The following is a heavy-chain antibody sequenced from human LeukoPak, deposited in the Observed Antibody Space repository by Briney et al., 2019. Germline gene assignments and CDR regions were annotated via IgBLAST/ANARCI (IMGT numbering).Heavy chain of an antibody. D-gene: IGHD5-12*01. Sequence: SAVHVSCKASVGTFRSYAISWVRQAPGQGLEGMGGVIPIFGTANYAQKFQGGVTITADESTSTAYMELSSLRSEDTAVYYCARGPLRGYDYYYYYMDVWGKGTTVTISS. J-gene: IGHJ6*03. CDR1: VGTFRSYA. CDR3: ARGPLRGYDYYYYYMDV. CDR2: VIPIFGTA. V-gene: IGHV1-69*13.